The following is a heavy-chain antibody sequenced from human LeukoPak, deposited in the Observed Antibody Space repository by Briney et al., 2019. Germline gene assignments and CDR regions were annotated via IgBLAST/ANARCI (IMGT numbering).Heavy chain of an antibody. Sequence: ASVNVSCKTSGYTFISYGITWVRQAPGQGLEWMGWIGRNNGNTKFAQKLQGRVTMTTDTSTTTAYMELRSLTSDDTAVYFCARDRGDYYLDSWGQGTLVTVSS. J-gene: IGHJ4*02. CDR2: IGRNNGNT. CDR3: ARDRGDYYLDS. V-gene: IGHV1-18*01. D-gene: IGHD6-25*01. CDR1: GYTFISYG.